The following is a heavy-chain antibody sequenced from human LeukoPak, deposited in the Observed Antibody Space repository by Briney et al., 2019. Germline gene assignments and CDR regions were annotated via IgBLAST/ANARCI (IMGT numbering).Heavy chain of an antibody. CDR2: IYYSGST. D-gene: IGHD3-10*01. J-gene: IGHJ4*02. CDR1: GGSISSSSYY. V-gene: IGHV4-39*01. Sequence: PSETLSLTCTVSGGSISSSSYYWGWIRQPPGKGLEWIGSIYYSGSTYYNPSLKSRVTISVDTSKNQFSLKLSSVTAADTAVYYCARHVFYGSGSYYPYYFDYWGQGTLVTVSS. CDR3: ARHVFYGSGSYYPYYFDY.